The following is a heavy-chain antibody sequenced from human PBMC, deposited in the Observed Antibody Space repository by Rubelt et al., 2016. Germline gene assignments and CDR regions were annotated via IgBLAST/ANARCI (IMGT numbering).Heavy chain of an antibody. CDR2: INHSGST. CDR3: ASWPLGYCSGGTCYSFDY. D-gene: IGHD2-15*01. V-gene: IGHV4-34*01. J-gene: IGHJ4*02. Sequence: QVQLQQWGAGLLKPSETLSLTCVVSGGSFSAYYWSWIRQPPGKGLEWIGEINHSGSTTYNPSLKSRVTMSVDTSKNQFSLWLGSGTAADTAVYYCASWPLGYCSGGTCYSFDYWGQGTLVTVSS. CDR1: GGSFSAYY.